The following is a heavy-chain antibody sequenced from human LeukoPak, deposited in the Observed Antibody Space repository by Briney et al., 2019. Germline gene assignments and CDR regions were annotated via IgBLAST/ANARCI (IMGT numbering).Heavy chain of an antibody. Sequence: GGTLRLSCAASRFTFSNYAMTWGRQTPGKGRRWFSAISASAGTPYYADSVKGRFTISRDNSKNTLYLQMNSLRVDDTALYYCAKGGSSWSYYFDYWGQGTLVTVSS. D-gene: IGHD6-13*01. CDR1: RFTFSNYA. V-gene: IGHV3-23*01. CDR2: ISASAGTP. J-gene: IGHJ4*02. CDR3: AKGGSSWSYYFDY.